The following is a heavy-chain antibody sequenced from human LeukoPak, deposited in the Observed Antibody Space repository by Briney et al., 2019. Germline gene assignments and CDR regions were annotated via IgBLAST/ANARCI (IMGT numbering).Heavy chain of an antibody. Sequence: GESLKISCKGSGYIFTSYWIGWVRQMPGKGLEWMGIIYPGDSDTRYSPSFQGQVTISADKSITTAYLQWSGLKASDTAMYYCARRRGRDRGAFDIWGQGTMVTVS. J-gene: IGHJ3*02. CDR3: ARRRGRDRGAFDI. CDR1: GYIFTSYW. CDR2: IYPGDSDT. V-gene: IGHV5-51*01. D-gene: IGHD1-14*01.